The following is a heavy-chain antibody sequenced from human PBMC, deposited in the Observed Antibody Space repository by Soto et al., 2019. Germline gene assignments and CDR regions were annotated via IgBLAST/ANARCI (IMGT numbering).Heavy chain of an antibody. D-gene: IGHD2-21*02. CDR2: IWYDGSNK. CDR1: GFTFSSYG. V-gene: IGHV3-33*01. J-gene: IGHJ6*02. Sequence: GGSLRLSCAASGFTFSSYGMHWVRQAPGKGLEWVAVIWYDGSNKYYADSVKGRFTISRDNSKNTLYLQMNSLTAADTAVYYCARDLWGYCGTDCYPLDVWGQGTTVTVSS. CDR3: ARDLWGYCGTDCYPLDV.